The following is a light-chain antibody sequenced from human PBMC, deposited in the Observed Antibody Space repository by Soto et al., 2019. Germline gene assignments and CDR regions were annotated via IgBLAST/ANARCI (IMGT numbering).Light chain of an antibody. CDR1: QSVSSNY. CDR3: QQYGSSPYT. Sequence: EIVLTQSPGTLSLSPGERATLSCRASQSVSSNYLACYQQKPGQTPRLLIYGASSRATGIPDRFSGSGSGTDFTLTNSRLEPEDFAVYYCQQYGSSPYTFGQGTKLEIK. J-gene: IGKJ2*01. CDR2: GAS. V-gene: IGKV3-20*01.